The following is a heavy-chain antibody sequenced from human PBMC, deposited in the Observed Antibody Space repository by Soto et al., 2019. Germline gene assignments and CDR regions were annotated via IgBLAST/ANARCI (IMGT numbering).Heavy chain of an antibody. J-gene: IGHJ4*02. V-gene: IGHV3-7*01. CDR1: GFTFSSHW. Sequence: GGSLRLSCASSGFTFSSHWMSWVRQAPGKGLEWVASIKEDASVKHYVDSVKGRFTISRDNAMYSLDLQMNSLRVEDTAVYYCAVLLVGVRWLDHWGQGTLVTVSS. D-gene: IGHD2-15*01. CDR2: IKEDASVK. CDR3: AVLLVGVRWLDH.